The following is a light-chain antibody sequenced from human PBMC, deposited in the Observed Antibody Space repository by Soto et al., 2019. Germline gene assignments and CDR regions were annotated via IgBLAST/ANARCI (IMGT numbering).Light chain of an antibody. CDR3: QQRSNWPYT. CDR1: QSVSSF. Sequence: EIVLTQSPATLSSSPGDRATLSCRASQSVSSFLGWYQQKPGQAPRLLIYDASDRATGIPVRFSGSGSGTDFTLTISSLEPEDFAVYYCQQRSNWPYTFGQGTKLEIK. V-gene: IGKV3-11*01. CDR2: DAS. J-gene: IGKJ2*01.